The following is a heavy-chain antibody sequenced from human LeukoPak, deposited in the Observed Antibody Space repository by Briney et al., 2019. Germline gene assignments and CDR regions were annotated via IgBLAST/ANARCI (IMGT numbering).Heavy chain of an antibody. J-gene: IGHJ6*04. D-gene: IGHD7-27*01. CDR2: ISGSGGST. CDR3: AKDHSWDSWGYV. V-gene: IGHV3-23*01. Sequence: GGSLRLSCAASGFTVSSNYMNWVRQAPGKGLEWVSAISGSGGSTYYADSVKGRFTISRDNSKNTLYLQMNSLRAEDTAVYYCAKDHSWDSWGYVWGKGTTVTVSS. CDR1: GFTVSSNY.